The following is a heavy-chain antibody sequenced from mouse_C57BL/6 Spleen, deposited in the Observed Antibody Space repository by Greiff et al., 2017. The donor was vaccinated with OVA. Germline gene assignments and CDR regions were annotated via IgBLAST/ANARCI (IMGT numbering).Heavy chain of an antibody. CDR3: AREDDYDGVAY. J-gene: IGHJ3*01. CDR1: GYTFTSYW. V-gene: IGHV1-64*01. CDR2: IHPNSGST. Sequence: QVQLQQPGAELVKPGASVKLSCKASGYTFTSYWMHWVKQRPGQGLEWIGMIHPNSGSTNYNEKFKSKATLTVDKSSSTAYMQLSSLTSEDSAVYYCAREDDYDGVAYWGQGTLVTVSA. D-gene: IGHD2-4*01.